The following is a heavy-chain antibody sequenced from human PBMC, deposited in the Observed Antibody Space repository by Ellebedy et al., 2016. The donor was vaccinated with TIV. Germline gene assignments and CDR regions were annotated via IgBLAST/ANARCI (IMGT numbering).Heavy chain of an antibody. CDR3: ARGTITLPRSAFDI. CDR1: GFSFSNYW. D-gene: IGHD1-26*01. CDR2: VKSDGSTT. Sequence: GESLKISCAASGFSFSNYWMHWVRQVPGMGLVWVSRVKSDGSTTDYADSVKGRFTISRDNAKNMVYLTMNSLRAEDTALYYCARGTITLPRSAFDIWGQGTMVTVSS. V-gene: IGHV3-74*01. J-gene: IGHJ3*02.